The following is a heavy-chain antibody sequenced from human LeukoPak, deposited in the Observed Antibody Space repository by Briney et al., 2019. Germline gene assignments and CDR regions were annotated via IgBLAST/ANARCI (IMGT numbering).Heavy chain of an antibody. D-gene: IGHD3-10*01. CDR3: ARGPGVRGVIIYYYYMDV. V-gene: IGHV1-18*01. CDR2: ISAYNGNT. J-gene: IGHJ6*03. Sequence: GASVTVSCKASGYTFTSYGISWVRQAPGQGLEWMGWISAYNGNTNYAQKLQGRVTMTTDTSTSTAYMELRSLRSDDTAVYYCARGPGVRGVIIYYYYMDVWGKGTTVTVSS. CDR1: GYTFTSYG.